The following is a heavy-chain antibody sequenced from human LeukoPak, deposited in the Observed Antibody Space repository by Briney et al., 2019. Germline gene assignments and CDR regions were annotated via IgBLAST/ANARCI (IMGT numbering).Heavy chain of an antibody. CDR3: AGRYNYGATYAFDI. J-gene: IGHJ3*02. CDR1: SYSISSGYY. Sequence: SETLSLTCTVSSYSISSGYYWGWIRQPPGKGLEWIGSVYHSGSTYYNPSLKSRVTMSVDTSKNQFSLKLSSVTAADTAVYYCAGRYNYGATYAFDIWGQGTMVTVSS. D-gene: IGHD5-18*01. V-gene: IGHV4-38-2*02. CDR2: VYHSGST.